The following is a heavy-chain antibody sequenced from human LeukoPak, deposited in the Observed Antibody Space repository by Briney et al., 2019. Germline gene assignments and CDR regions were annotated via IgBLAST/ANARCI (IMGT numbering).Heavy chain of an antibody. CDR3: GFSEGDF. CDR2: IYYSGST. V-gene: IGHV4-59*08. Sequence: PSGTLSLTYTVSGGSISSYYWSWIRQPPGKGLEWIGYIYYSGSTNYNPSLKSRVTISVDTSKNQFSLKLSSVTAADTAMYFCGFSEGDFWGQGALVTVSS. J-gene: IGHJ4*02. CDR1: GGSISSYY. D-gene: IGHD6-25*01.